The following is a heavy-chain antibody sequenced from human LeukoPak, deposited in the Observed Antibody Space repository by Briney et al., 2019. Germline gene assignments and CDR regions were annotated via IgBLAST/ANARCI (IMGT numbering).Heavy chain of an antibody. Sequence: GGSLRLSCAASGFTFSNYAMGWVRQAPGKGLEWVSAISGSGGSTYYADSVKGRFTISRDNSKNTLYLQVNSLRAEDTAVYYCAKDRYTSGWPPEYFQHWGQGTLVTVSS. V-gene: IGHV3-23*01. CDR2: ISGSGGST. J-gene: IGHJ1*01. D-gene: IGHD6-19*01. CDR3: AKDRYTSGWPPEYFQH. CDR1: GFTFSNYA.